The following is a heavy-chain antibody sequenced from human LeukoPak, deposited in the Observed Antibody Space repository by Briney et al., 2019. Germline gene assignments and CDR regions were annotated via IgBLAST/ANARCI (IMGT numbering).Heavy chain of an antibody. V-gene: IGHV4-39*01. CDR1: GGSISSRNYY. Sequence: SETLSLTCTVSGGSISSRNYYWRWIRQPPGKGLEWIVSIYYIGSTYYNPSLKSRVTISVDTSKNQFSLKLSSVTAADTAVYYCARVPVIRSISAWAQKTVVTLSS. D-gene: IGHD3-3*02. CDR3: ARVPVIRSISA. J-gene: IGHJ5*02. CDR2: IYYIGST.